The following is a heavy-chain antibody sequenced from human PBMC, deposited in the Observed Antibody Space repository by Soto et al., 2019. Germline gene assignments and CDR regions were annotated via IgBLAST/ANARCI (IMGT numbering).Heavy chain of an antibody. CDR2: ISYDGSNK. V-gene: IGHV3-30-3*01. Sequence: GVSLILSCAASGFNFSSYAMHWVRQAPGNGLEWVAVISYDGSNKYYADSVKGRFTIPRDNSKNTLYLQMNSLRAEDTAVYYCARDGHTYYCDSSGYYGDYWGQGTLVTVSS. D-gene: IGHD3-22*01. J-gene: IGHJ4*02. CDR3: ARDGHTYYCDSSGYYGDY. CDR1: GFNFSSYA.